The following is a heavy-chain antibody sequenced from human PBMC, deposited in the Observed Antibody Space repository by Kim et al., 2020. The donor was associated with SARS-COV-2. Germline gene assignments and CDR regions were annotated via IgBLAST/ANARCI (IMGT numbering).Heavy chain of an antibody. CDR3: AADPFYYGSGRDYYYYGMDV. J-gene: IGHJ6*02. CDR1: GFTFTSSA. D-gene: IGHD3-10*01. CDR2: IVVGSGNT. V-gene: IGHV1-58*01. Sequence: SVKVSCKASGFTFTSSAVQWVRQARGQRLEWIGWIVVGSGNTNYAQKFQERVTITRDMSTSTAYMELSSLRSEDTAVYYCAADPFYYGSGRDYYYYGMDVWGQGTTVTVSS.